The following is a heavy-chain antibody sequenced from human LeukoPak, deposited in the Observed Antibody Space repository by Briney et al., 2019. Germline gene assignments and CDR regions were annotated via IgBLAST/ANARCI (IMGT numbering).Heavy chain of an antibody. V-gene: IGHV3-30-3*01. CDR2: ISYDGSNK. D-gene: IGHD3-22*01. J-gene: IGHJ4*02. CDR3: ARRIFGSSGYYGNFDY. Sequence: GGSLRLSCAASGFTFSSYAMHWVRQAPGKGLEWVAVISYDGSNKYYADSVKGRFTISRDNSKNTLYLQMNSLRAEDTAVYYCARRIFGSSGYYGNFDYWGQGTLVTVSS. CDR1: GFTFSSYA.